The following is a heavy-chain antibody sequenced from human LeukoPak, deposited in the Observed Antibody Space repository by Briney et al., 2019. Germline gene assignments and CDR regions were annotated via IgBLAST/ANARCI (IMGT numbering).Heavy chain of an antibody. V-gene: IGHV4-4*07. J-gene: IGHJ6*03. CDR3: ARGVSDVVVPAARGWYYYYYMDV. D-gene: IGHD2-2*01. CDR1: GGSISSYY. CDR2: IYTSGST. Sequence: SETLSLTCTVSGGSISSYYWSWIRQPAGKGLEWIGRIYTSGSTNYNPSLKSRVTMSVDTSKNQFSLKLSSVTAADTAVYYCARGVSDVVVPAARGWYYYYYMDVWGKGTTVTISS.